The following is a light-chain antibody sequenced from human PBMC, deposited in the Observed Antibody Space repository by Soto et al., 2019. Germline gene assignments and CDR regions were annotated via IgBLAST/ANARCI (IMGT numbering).Light chain of an antibody. CDR3: QQYGTSPPYT. V-gene: IGKV3-20*01. CDR1: QSVSSSN. J-gene: IGKJ2*01. Sequence: EIVLTQSPVTLSLSPGERATLSCRASQSVSSSNLAWYQQKTGQAPRLLIYGTSSRATGIPDRFSGSGSGTDFTLTISRPEPEDFAVYYCQQYGTSPPYTFGQGTKLEIK. CDR2: GTS.